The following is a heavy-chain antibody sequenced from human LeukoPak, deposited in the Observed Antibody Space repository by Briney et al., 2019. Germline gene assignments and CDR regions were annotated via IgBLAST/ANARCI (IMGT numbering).Heavy chain of an antibody. D-gene: IGHD3-22*01. CDR3: AKSKRMYYYDGSGYLTLVY. V-gene: IGHV3-30*02. CDR2: VRCGGCIK. CDR1: GFNFSIYD. Sequence: PWGSLTLTCTASGFNFSIYDMHWVRQAPGRGLEWVAFVRCGGCIKYYVDSVKGRFTISRDNSKNTVYLQMNSLRPEDTAMYYCAKSKRMYYYDGSGYLTLVYRGQGALVPVSS. J-gene: IGHJ4*02.